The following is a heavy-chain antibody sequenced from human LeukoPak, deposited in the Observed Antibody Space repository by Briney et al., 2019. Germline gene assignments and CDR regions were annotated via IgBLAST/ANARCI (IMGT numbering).Heavy chain of an antibody. V-gene: IGHV3-23*01. D-gene: IGHD3-3*01. J-gene: IGHJ4*02. Sequence: PGGSLRLSCAASGFTFSNAWMSWVRQAPGKGLEWVSAISGSGGSTYYADSVKGRFTISRDNSKNTLYLQMNSLRAEDMAVYYCAKDRWQGVDFWSGYYVYWGQGTLVTVSS. CDR2: ISGSGGST. CDR1: GFTFSNAW. CDR3: AKDRWQGVDFWSGYYVY.